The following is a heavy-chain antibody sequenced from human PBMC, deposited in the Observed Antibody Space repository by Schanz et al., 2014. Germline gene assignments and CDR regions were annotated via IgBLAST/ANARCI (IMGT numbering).Heavy chain of an antibody. J-gene: IGHJ4*02. CDR3: ARVLGGDEGLDQ. Sequence: EVQLVESGGGLVQPGGSLRLSCAASGFTFSAYSMNWVRQAPGKGLEWVSYISSSSTTIYYADSVTGRFTISRDNAKNSLYLLMHSLRDDDTAVYYCARVLGGDEGLDQWGQGTLVTVSS. D-gene: IGHD4-17*01. V-gene: IGHV3-48*02. CDR2: ISSSSTTI. CDR1: GFTFSAYS.